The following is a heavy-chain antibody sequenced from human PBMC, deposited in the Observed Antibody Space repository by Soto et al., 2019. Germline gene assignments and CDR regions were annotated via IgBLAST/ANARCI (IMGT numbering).Heavy chain of an antibody. J-gene: IGHJ5*02. CDR2: ISSSSSYI. D-gene: IGHD3-3*01. CDR1: GFTFSSYS. V-gene: IGHV3-21*01. Sequence: EVQLVESGGGLVQPGGSLRLSCAASGFTFSSYSMNWVRQAPGKGLEWVSSISSSSSYIYYADSVKGRFTISRDNAKNSLYLQMNSLRAEDTAVYYCARDTAETTIFGVVDWFDPWGQGTLVTVSS. CDR3: ARDTAETTIFGVVDWFDP.